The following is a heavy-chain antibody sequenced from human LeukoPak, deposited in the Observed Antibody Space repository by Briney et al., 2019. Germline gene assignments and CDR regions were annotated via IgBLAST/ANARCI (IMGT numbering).Heavy chain of an antibody. CDR1: GFTFSSHG. CDR3: ASTRSSDFDY. D-gene: IGHD6-6*01. J-gene: IGHJ4*02. CDR2: ISFDGGNK. Sequence: GRSLRLSCAASGFTFSSHGMHWVRQAPGKGLEWVAVISFDGGNKYYADSVKGRFTISRDNSKNTLCLQLNSLRAEDTAVYYCASTRSSDFDYWGQGTLVTVSS. V-gene: IGHV3-30*03.